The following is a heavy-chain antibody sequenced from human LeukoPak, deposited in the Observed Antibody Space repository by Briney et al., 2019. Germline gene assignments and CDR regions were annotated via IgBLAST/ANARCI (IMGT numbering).Heavy chain of an antibody. CDR3: ARVVVGATSQWFDP. Sequence: GGSLRLSCAASGFTFSSYSMNWVRQAPGQGLEWVSYISSSSSTIYYADSVKGRFTISRDNAKKSQYLQMNSLRDEDTAVYYCARVVVGATSQWFDPWGQGTLVTVSS. D-gene: IGHD1-26*01. CDR1: GFTFSSYS. V-gene: IGHV3-48*02. CDR2: ISSSSSTI. J-gene: IGHJ5*02.